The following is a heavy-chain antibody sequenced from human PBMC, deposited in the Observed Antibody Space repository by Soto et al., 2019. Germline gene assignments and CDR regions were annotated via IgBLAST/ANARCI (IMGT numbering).Heavy chain of an antibody. CDR1: GGSISSGGYS. D-gene: IGHD3-10*01. V-gene: IGHV4-30-2*05. J-gene: IGHJ6*02. CDR2: IYHSGST. CDR3: DRQPTAGSYYDLGSYYYYYAMDV. Sequence: PSETLSLTCAVSGGSISSGGYSWSWIRQPPGKGLEWIGYIYHSGSTYYNPSLKSRVTISVDTSKNQFSLKLSSVTAADTAVYYCDRQPTAGSYYDLGSYYYYYAMDVWGPGTTVTVSS.